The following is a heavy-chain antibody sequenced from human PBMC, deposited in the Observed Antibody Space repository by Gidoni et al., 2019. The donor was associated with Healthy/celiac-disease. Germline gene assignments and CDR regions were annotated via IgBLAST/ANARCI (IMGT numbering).Heavy chain of an antibody. J-gene: IGHJ6*02. V-gene: IGHV3-53*01. CDR2: IYSGGST. D-gene: IGHD5-12*01. Sequence: EVQLVESGGGLIQPGGSLRLSCAASGFTVSSNYMSWVRQAPGKGLEWVSVIYSGGSTYYADSVKGRFTISRDNSKNTLYLQMNSLRAEDTAVYYCAGVEMATSGYYYGMDVWGQGTTVTVSS. CDR3: AGVEMATSGYYYGMDV. CDR1: GFTVSSNY.